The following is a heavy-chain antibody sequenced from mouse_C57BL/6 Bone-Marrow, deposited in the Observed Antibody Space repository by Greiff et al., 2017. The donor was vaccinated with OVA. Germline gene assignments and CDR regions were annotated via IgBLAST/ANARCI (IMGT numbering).Heavy chain of an antibody. Sequence: EVQLQESGGGLVQPGGSLKLSCAASGFTFSDYGMAWVRQAPRKGPGWVAFISNLAYSIYYADTVTGRFTISRENAKNTLYLEMSSLRSEDTAMYYCARHDYDDLDYWGQGTSVTVSS. CDR3: ARHDYDDLDY. V-gene: IGHV5-15*01. J-gene: IGHJ4*01. D-gene: IGHD2-4*01. CDR2: ISNLAYSI. CDR1: GFTFSDYG.